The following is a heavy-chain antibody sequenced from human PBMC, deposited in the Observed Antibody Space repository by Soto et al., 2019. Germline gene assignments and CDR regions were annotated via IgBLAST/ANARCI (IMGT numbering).Heavy chain of an antibody. CDR1: GFIFSDYT. J-gene: IGHJ6*02. V-gene: IGHV3-48*02. CDR3: ARDHGGSTWFVGVYYFFGMDV. Sequence: EVQLVESGGDLVQPGGSLRLSCAASGFIFSDYTMTWVRQAPGRGLEFVSPNNSSGGAIFYAESVKGRFTVSRDNAKNSLYLQMNILRDEDTAVYFCARDHGGSTWFVGVYYFFGMDVWGQGTAVTVSS. D-gene: IGHD6-13*01. CDR2: NNSSGGAI.